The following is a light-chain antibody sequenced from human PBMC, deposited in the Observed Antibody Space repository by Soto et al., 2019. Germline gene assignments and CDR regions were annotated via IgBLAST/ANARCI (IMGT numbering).Light chain of an antibody. CDR3: QQGYNINLT. CDR2: SAS. Sequence: DIHLTQSPSSLSASVGDTVTITCRASQTIATYLNWWQHRPGTAPRLLVSSASNLHTGVPSRFIGSGSGADFTLSIRSLQPEDSATYFCQQGYNINLTFGGGTKVEIK. J-gene: IGKJ4*01. V-gene: IGKV1-39*01. CDR1: QTIATY.